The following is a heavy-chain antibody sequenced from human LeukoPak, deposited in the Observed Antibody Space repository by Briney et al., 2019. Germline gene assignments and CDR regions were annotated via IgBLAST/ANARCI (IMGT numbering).Heavy chain of an antibody. Sequence: SETLSLTCTVSGGSISSGGYYWSWIRQHPGKGLEWIGYIYYSGSTYYNPSLKSRVTIAVDTSKNQFCLKLSAVTAADTAVYYCXRGVLHWFDPWGRGTLVTVSS. V-gene: IGHV4-31*03. CDR1: GGSISSGGYY. CDR2: IYYSGST. J-gene: IGHJ5*02. CDR3: XRGVLHWFDP.